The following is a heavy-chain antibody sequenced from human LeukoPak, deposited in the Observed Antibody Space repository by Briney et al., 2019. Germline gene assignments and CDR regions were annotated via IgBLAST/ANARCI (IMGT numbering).Heavy chain of an antibody. Sequence: PGRSLRLSCAASGFTFSSYAMHWVRQAPGKGLEWVAVISYDGSNKYYADSVKGRFTISRDNSKNTLYLQMNSLRAEDTAVYYCARAGLVVVAATISYFDYWGQGTLVTVSS. D-gene: IGHD2-15*01. CDR2: ISYDGSNK. CDR1: GFTFSSYA. V-gene: IGHV3-30-3*01. CDR3: ARAGLVVVAATISYFDY. J-gene: IGHJ4*02.